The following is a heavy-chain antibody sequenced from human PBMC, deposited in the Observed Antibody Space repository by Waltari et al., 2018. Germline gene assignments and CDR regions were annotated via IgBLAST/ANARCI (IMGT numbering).Heavy chain of an antibody. Sequence: EVQLVESGGGLVQPGGSLRLSCAASGFTFRSYWMSWVRQAPGKGLEWVANIKKDGSEKYYVDSVKGRFTISRDNAKNSLYLQRNSLRAEDTAVYYCARGTSRGSGYQSYWGQGTLVTVSS. J-gene: IGHJ4*02. D-gene: IGHD3-3*01. CDR1: GFTFRSYW. CDR2: IKKDGSEK. V-gene: IGHV3-7*01. CDR3: ARGTSRGSGYQSY.